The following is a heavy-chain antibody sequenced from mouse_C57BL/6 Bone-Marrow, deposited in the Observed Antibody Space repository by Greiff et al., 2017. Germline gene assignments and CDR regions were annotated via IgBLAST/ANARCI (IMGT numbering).Heavy chain of an antibody. Sequence: QVTLKESGPGILQPSQTLSLTCSFSGFSLSTFGMGVGWIRQPPGKGLEWLAHIWWDDDKYYNPALKSRLTISKNTSKNQVFLKIANVDTADTATYCVAQMRGWNSYYFDYWGQGTTLTVSS. V-gene: IGHV8-8*01. CDR2: IWWDDDK. J-gene: IGHJ2*01. D-gene: IGHD3-3*01. CDR3: AQMRGWNSYYFDY. CDR1: GFSLSTFGMG.